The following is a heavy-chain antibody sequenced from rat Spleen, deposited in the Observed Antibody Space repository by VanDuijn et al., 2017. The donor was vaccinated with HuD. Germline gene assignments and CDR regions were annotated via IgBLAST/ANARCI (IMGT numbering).Heavy chain of an antibody. V-gene: IGHV5-25*01. CDR3: AKTGFYFDY. D-gene: IGHD1-6*01. CDR2: ITSGGSKT. CDR1: GFTFSNYD. Sequence: EVQLVESGGDLVQPGRSMKLSCAASGFTFSNYDMVWVRQAPKKGLEWVATITSGGSKTYYPDSVKGRFTISRDNAKSTLYLQMDSLRSEGTATYYCAKTGFYFDYWGQGVMVTVSS. J-gene: IGHJ2*01.